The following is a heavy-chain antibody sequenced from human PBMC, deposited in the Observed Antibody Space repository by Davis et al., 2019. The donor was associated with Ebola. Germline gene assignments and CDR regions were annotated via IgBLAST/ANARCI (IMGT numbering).Heavy chain of an antibody. CDR3: TVDFDSRGFSS. Sequence: PGGSLRLSCTTSGFTFGDYALNWVRQAPGKGLEWVGFIRTRGYGGAANYAPSVKGRFAISRDDSRSTAYLQMNSLKTEDTALYYCTVDFDSRGFSSWGQGTLVTVSS. CDR1: GFTFGDYA. J-gene: IGHJ4*02. V-gene: IGHV3-49*04. CDR2: IRTRGYGGAA. D-gene: IGHD3-22*01.